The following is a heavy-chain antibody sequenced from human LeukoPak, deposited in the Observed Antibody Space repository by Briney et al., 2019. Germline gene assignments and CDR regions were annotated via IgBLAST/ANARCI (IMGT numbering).Heavy chain of an antibody. D-gene: IGHD2-2*01. CDR3: LPLFRCSSTSCYADFDY. V-gene: IGHV3-21*01. CDR1: GFTFSSYS. CDR2: ISSSSSYI. Sequence: GGSLRLSCAASGFTFSSYSMNWVRQAPGKGLEWVSSISSSSSYIYYADSVKGRFTISRDNAKNSLYLQMNSLRAEDTAVYYCLPLFRCSSTSCYADFDYWGQGTLVTVSS. J-gene: IGHJ4*02.